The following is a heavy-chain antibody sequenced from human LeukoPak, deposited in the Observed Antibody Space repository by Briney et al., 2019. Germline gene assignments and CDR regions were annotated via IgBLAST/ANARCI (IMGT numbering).Heavy chain of an antibody. Sequence: PSETLSLTCTVSGGSISSYYWSWIRQPPGKGLEWIGYIYYSGSTNYNPSLKSRVTISVDTSKNQFSLKLSSVTAADTAVYYCARAGLNDAFDIWGQGAMVTVSS. CDR1: GGSISSYY. V-gene: IGHV4-59*01. J-gene: IGHJ3*02. CDR2: IYYSGST. CDR3: ARAGLNDAFDI.